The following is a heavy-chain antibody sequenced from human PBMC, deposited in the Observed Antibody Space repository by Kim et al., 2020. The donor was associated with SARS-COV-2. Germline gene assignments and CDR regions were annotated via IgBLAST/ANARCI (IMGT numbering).Heavy chain of an antibody. CDR1: GFTFSDYY. J-gene: IGHJ6*02. V-gene: IGHV3-11*01. Sequence: GGSLRLSCAASGFTFSDYYMSWIRRAPGKGLEWVSYISSSGSTIYYADSVKGRFTISRDNAKNSLYLQMNSLRAEDTAVYYCARAWELLVSDYYYGMDVWGQGTTVTVSS. CDR3: ARAWELLVSDYYYGMDV. D-gene: IGHD1-26*01. CDR2: ISSSGSTI.